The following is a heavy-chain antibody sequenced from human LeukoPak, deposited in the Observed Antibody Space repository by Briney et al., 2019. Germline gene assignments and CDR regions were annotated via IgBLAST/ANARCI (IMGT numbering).Heavy chain of an antibody. CDR2: INPSGGST. D-gene: IGHD3-10*01. CDR1: GYTFTNYY. J-gene: IGHJ4*02. Sequence: ASVKVSCKASGYTFTNYYMHWVRQAPGQGLEWMGIINPSGGSTSYAQKFQGRVTMTEDTSTDTAYMELSSLRSEDTAVYYCATADGVRGVIPEFFDYWGQGTLVTVSS. V-gene: IGHV1-46*01. CDR3: ATADGVRGVIPEFFDY.